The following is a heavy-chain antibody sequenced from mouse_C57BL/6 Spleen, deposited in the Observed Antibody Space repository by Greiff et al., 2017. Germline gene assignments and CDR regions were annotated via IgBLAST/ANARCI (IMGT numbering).Heavy chain of an antibody. Sequence: EVKVEESGEGLVKPGGSLKLSCAASGFTFSSYAMSWVRQTPEKRLEWVAYISSGGDYIYYADTVKGRFTISRDNARNTLYLQMSSLKSEDTAMYYCTRGNGKGAMDYWGQGTSVTVSS. CDR3: TRGNGKGAMDY. CDR1: GFTFSSYA. D-gene: IGHD2-1*01. V-gene: IGHV5-9-1*02. CDR2: ISSGGDYI. J-gene: IGHJ4*01.